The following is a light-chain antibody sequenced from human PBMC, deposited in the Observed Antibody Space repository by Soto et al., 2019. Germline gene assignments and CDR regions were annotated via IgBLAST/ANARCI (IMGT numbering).Light chain of an antibody. J-gene: IGKJ1*01. V-gene: IGKV1-5*01. CDR3: QQYNSYSWT. CDR1: QSISSW. CDR2: DAS. Sequence: DIQMTQSPSTLSASVGDRVTITCRASQSISSWLAWYQQKPGKAPKLLIYDASSLGSGVPSRFSGSGSGADFTLTISCLQPDDFVTYYCQQYNSYSWTFGQGTKVEIK.